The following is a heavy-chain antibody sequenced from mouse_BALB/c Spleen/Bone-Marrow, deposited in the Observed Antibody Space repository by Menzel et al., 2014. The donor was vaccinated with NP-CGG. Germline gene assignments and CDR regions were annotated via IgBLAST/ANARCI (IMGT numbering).Heavy chain of an antibody. J-gene: IGHJ2*02. D-gene: IGHD1-1*01. CDR2: IEPSDSYT. V-gene: IGHV1-69*02. Sequence: VQLQQSGAEVVKPGASVKVSCKASGYTFTNYWMQWVKQRPGQGLEWIGEIEPSDSYTNYNQDFKGKATLTVDQSSSTAYMQLSSRTPEDSAVYDCARGRTTVVSDYWGQGTSLTVSS. CDR3: ARGRTTVVSDY. CDR1: GYTFTNYW.